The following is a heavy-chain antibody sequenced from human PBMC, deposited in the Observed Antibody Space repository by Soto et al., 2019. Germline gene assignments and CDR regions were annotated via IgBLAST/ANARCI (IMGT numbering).Heavy chain of an antibody. D-gene: IGHD6-13*01. CDR3: ARVRGLAGSSSWEANDY. Sequence: QVQLVQSGAEVKKPGASVKVSCKASGYTFTGYYMHWVRQAPGQGLEWMGWINPNSGGTNYAQKFQGRVTMTRDTSISTAYMELSRLRSDDTAVYYCARVRGLAGSSSWEANDYWGQGTLVTVSS. V-gene: IGHV1-2*02. CDR2: INPNSGGT. CDR1: GYTFTGYY. J-gene: IGHJ4*02.